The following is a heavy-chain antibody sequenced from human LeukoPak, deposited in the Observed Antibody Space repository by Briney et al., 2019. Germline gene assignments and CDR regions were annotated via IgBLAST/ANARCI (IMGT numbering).Heavy chain of an antibody. Sequence: GGSLRLSCAASGFTFSDYYMSWIRQAPGKGLEWVSYISSSGSTIYYVDSVKGRFTISRDNAKNSLYLQMNSLRAEDTAVCYCAREYCSSTSCYYNYWGQGTLVTVSS. CDR1: GFTFSDYY. CDR2: ISSSGSTI. D-gene: IGHD2-2*01. V-gene: IGHV3-11*04. J-gene: IGHJ4*02. CDR3: AREYCSSTSCYYNY.